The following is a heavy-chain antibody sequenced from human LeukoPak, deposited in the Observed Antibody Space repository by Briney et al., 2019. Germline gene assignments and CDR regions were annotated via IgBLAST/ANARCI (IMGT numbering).Heavy chain of an antibody. CDR2: IRSKAHSYAT. V-gene: IGHV3-73*01. CDR1: GFSLSGSD. J-gene: IGHJ5*02. Sequence: TGGSLRLSCAASGFSLSGSDMHWVRQASGKGLEWVGRIRSKAHSYATAYAASVKDRFTISRDDSKNTAYLQMNSLKTEDTAVYYCAGRRRFDPWGEGTLVTVSS. CDR3: AGRRRFDP.